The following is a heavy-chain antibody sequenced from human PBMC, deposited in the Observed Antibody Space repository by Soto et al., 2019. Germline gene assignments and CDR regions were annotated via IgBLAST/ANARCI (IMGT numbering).Heavy chain of an antibody. CDR3: ARDHIVVVPAAIRGYYGMDV. D-gene: IGHD2-2*02. Sequence: SETLSLTCTVSGGSISSGDYYWSWIRQPPGKGLEWIGYIYYSGSTYYNPSLKSRVTISVDTSKNQFSLKLSSVTAADTAVYYCARDHIVVVPAAIRGYYGMDVWGQGTMVTVSS. V-gene: IGHV4-30-4*01. J-gene: IGHJ6*02. CDR1: GGSISSGDYY. CDR2: IYYSGST.